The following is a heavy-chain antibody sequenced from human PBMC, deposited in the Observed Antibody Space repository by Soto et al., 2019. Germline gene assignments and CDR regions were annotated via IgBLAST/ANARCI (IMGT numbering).Heavy chain of an antibody. V-gene: IGHV3-66*01. J-gene: IGHJ6*04. D-gene: IGHD2-8*01. CDR2: IQSGGTT. CDR1: GFSVSSKY. CDR3: TRDDVHFNGDRYYGVPMDD. Sequence: EVQLVESGGDLVQPGGSLRLSCAASGFSVSSKYMSWVRQAPGKGLEWVSLIQSGGTTYYAGSVKGRFTISRDYSENTLFLQMNSLRVEDTAVYYCTRDDVHFNGDRYYGVPMDDWGKGTTVTVSA.